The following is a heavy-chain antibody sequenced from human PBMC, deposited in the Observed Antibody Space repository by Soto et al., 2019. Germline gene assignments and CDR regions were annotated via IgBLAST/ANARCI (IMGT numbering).Heavy chain of an antibody. CDR3: VRGTLTPYCDV. J-gene: IGHJ4*02. CDR2: FYYSGST. Sequence: PSEPLSLTCTVSCGSISSYYWSWIRQPPGKGLEWIGYFYYSGSTNYNPSLKSRVTISVDTSKNQFSLKLSSVTAADTAVYYCVRGTLTPYCDVWGPGQLVTGPS. V-gene: IGHV4-59*01. D-gene: IGHD2-21*01. CDR1: CGSISSYY.